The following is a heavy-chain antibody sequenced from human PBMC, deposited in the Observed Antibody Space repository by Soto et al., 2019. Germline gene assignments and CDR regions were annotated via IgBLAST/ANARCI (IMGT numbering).Heavy chain of an antibody. CDR1: GGSISSSSYY. D-gene: IGHD3-10*01. CDR3: ARHFGLLWFGELLLRAYFDA. J-gene: IGHJ4*02. CDR2: IYYSGST. V-gene: IGHV4-39*01. Sequence: QLQLQESGPGLVKPSETLSLTCTVSGGSISSSSYYWGWIRQPPGKGLEWIGSIYYSGSTYYNPSLKSRVTISVDTSKNQFSLKLSSVTAADTAVYYCARHFGLLWFGELLLRAYFDAGGQGTLVTVSS.